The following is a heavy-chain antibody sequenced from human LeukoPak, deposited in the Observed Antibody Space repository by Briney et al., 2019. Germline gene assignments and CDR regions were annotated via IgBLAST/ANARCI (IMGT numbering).Heavy chain of an antibody. J-gene: IGHJ4*02. CDR3: ARDYGSGSPLDY. Sequence: SETLSLTCAVYGGSFSGYYWSWIRQPPGKGLEWIGEINHSGSTNYNPSLKSRVTISVDTSKNQFSLELSSVTAADTAVYYCARDYGSGSPLDYWGQGTLVTVSS. V-gene: IGHV4-34*01. CDR2: INHSGST. CDR1: GGSFSGYY. D-gene: IGHD3-10*01.